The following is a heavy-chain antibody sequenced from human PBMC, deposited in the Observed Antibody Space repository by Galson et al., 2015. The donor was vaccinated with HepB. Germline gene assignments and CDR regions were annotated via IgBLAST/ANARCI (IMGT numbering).Heavy chain of an antibody. D-gene: IGHD2-2*01. V-gene: IGHV6-1*01. CDR1: GDSVSSNSAA. Sequence: CAISGDSVSSNSAAWYWIRQSPSRGLEWLGRTYYRARWYSDYAVSVRSRITIDADTSKNQFSLQLKSVSPEDTATYFCAAVIGTIYNHRMDVWGQGTTVTVSS. CDR3: AAVIGTIYNHRMDV. J-gene: IGHJ6*02. CDR2: TYYRARWYS.